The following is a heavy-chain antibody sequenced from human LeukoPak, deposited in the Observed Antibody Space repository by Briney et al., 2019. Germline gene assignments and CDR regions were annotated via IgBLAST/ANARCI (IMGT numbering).Heavy chain of an antibody. CDR1: GFDLNTYE. CDR3: ARGDPHADL. CDR2: ITISGHTK. J-gene: IGHJ5*02. V-gene: IGHV3-48*03. Sequence: GGSLRLSCAASGFDLNTYEMSWVRQAPGKGLEWIADITISGHTKNYADSVKGRFTISRGNAGTSLYLQMNSLRVEDTGVYYCARGDPHADLWGQGTLVTVSS.